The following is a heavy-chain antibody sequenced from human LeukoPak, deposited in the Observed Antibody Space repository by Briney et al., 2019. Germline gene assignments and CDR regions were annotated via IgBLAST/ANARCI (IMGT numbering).Heavy chain of an antibody. CDR3: ARSGRGTYFYFVW. CDR2: ISGSNGNT. V-gene: IGHV1-18*04. Sequence: GAPVKVSCKASGYSFTRYGMSCVRQAPGQGPEWMGWISGSNGNTNYAQKFQGRVTLTTDTSTSTAYMELRSLRSDDTAVYYCARSGRGTYFYFVWWGQGTLVTVSS. D-gene: IGHD3-10*01. J-gene: IGHJ4*02. CDR1: GYSFTRYG.